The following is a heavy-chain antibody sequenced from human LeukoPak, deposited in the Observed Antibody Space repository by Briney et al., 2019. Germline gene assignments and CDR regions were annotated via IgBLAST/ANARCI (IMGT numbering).Heavy chain of an antibody. CDR3: ARDQGGGSHRHAFDI. CDR2: VLGSGDTT. CDR1: GFTFSSYT. D-gene: IGHD3-16*01. Sequence: GGSLRLSCAASGFTFSSYTMSWVRQAPGKGLEWVAGVLGSGDTTHYADSVKGRFIISRDNSKNTLYLQMNSLRAEDTAIYYCARDQGGGSHRHAFDIWGQGTMVTVSS. J-gene: IGHJ3*02. V-gene: IGHV3-23*01.